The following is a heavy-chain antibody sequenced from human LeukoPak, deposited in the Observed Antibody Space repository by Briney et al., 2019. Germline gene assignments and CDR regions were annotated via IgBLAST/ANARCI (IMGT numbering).Heavy chain of an antibody. J-gene: IGHJ5*02. CDR1: GGSISSYY. V-gene: IGHV4-59*01. CDR2: IYYSGST. D-gene: IGHD2-2*01. Sequence: SETLSLTCTVSGGSISSYYWSWIRQPPGKGLEWIGYIYYSGSTNYNPSLKSRVTISVDTPKNQFSLKLSSVTAADTAVYYCAREPVVPAAMGFDPWGQGTLVTVSS. CDR3: AREPVVPAAMGFDP.